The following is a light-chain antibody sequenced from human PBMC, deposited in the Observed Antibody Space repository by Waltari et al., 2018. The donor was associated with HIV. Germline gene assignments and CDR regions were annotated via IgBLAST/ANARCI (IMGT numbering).Light chain of an antibody. CDR1: SSDVGGYNY. CDR3: SSYTSSSTPHVV. V-gene: IGLV2-14*01. J-gene: IGLJ2*01. Sequence: QSALTQPASVSGSPGQSITISCPGTSSDVGGYNYVSWFQQHPGKAPKLMIYEVSNRPSGVSNRFSGSKSGNTASLTISGLQAEDEADYYCSSYTSSSTPHVVFGGGTKLTVL. CDR2: EVS.